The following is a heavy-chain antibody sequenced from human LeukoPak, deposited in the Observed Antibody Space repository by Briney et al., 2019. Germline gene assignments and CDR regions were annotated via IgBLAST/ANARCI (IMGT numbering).Heavy chain of an antibody. D-gene: IGHD1-26*01. CDR3: ARDLGGSYPPGAFDI. CDR2: IYYSGST. Sequence: SETLSLTCTVSGGSISSSSYYWGWIRQPPGKGLEWIGSIYYSGSTYYNPSLKSRVTISVDTSKNQFSLKLSSVTAADTAVYYCARDLGGSYPPGAFDIWGQGTMVTVSS. J-gene: IGHJ3*02. CDR1: GGSISSSSYY. V-gene: IGHV4-39*07.